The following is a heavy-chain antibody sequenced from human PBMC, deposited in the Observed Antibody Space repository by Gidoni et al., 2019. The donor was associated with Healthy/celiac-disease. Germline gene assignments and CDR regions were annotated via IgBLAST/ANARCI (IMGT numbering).Heavy chain of an antibody. CDR1: GYTFTSYD. CDR2: MNPNSGNT. D-gene: IGHD3-3*01. Sequence: QVQLVQSGAEVKKPGASVKVSCKASGYTFTSYDINWVRQATGQGLEWMGWMNPNSGNTGYAQKFQGRVTMTRNTSISTAYMELSSLRSEDTAVYYCARLYYDFWSGYYAYYYWGQGTLVTVSS. CDR3: ARLYYDFWSGYYAYYY. V-gene: IGHV1-8*01. J-gene: IGHJ4*02.